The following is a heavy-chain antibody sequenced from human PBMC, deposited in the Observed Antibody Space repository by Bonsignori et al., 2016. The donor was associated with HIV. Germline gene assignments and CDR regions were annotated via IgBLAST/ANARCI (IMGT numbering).Heavy chain of an antibody. D-gene: IGHD2-2*01. CDR2: ISAYNGNT. J-gene: IGHJ3*02. CDR3: ARGLYCSSTSCYSGAFDI. Sequence: VRQAPGQGLEWMGWISAYNGNTNYAQKLQGRVTMTTDTSTSTAYMELRSLRSDDTAVYYCARGLYCSSTSCYSGAFDIWGQGTMVTVSS. V-gene: IGHV1-18*01.